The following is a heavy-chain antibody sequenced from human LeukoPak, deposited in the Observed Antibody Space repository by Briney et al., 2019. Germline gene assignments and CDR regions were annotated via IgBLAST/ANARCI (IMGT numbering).Heavy chain of an antibody. CDR1: GFTFSNYA. D-gene: IGHD3-22*01. V-gene: IGHV3-23*01. J-gene: IGHJ4*02. CDR3: ARGKDTYNYDSSGYYFGEY. CDR2: MSGSGSGT. Sequence: GGPLRLSCAASGFTFSNYAMTWVRQAPGKGLEWVSTMSGSGSGTYYADSVRGRFTISRDNSKNTLYLQMNSLRVEDTAVYYCARGKDTYNYDSSGYYFGEYWGQGTLVTVSS.